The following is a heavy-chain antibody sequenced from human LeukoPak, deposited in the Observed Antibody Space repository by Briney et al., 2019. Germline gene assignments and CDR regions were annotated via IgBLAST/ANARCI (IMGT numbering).Heavy chain of an antibody. Sequence: GGSLRLSCAASGFTFSTYTMHWVRQAPGKGLEWVSSISSSTGTYIDHADSVKGRFTISRNNAQNSLYPQMNSLRAEDTALYYCARDDYGDQDAFDIWGQGTMVTVSS. CDR3: ARDDYGDQDAFDI. CDR2: ISSSTGTYI. D-gene: IGHD4-17*01. V-gene: IGHV3-21*06. CDR1: GFTFSTYT. J-gene: IGHJ3*02.